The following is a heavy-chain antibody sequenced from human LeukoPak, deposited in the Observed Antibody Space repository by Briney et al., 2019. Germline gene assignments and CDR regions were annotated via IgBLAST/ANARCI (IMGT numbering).Heavy chain of an antibody. CDR1: GFNFNSKW. CDR3: ADPPSDF. V-gene: IGHV3-7*01. J-gene: IGHJ4*02. CDR2: INQDGSEK. Sequence: PGGSLRLCCATSGFNFNSKWMTWVRQAPGKGLEWVANINQDGSEKYHGDSVKGRFTISRDNAKSSLFLEMSSLRAEDTAVYYCADPPSDFWGQGTLVAVSS.